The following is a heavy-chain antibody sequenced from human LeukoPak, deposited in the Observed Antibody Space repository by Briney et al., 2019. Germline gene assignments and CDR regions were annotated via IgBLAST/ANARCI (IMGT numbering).Heavy chain of an antibody. J-gene: IGHJ5*02. CDR3: ARDKGYCTSTTCSITMDP. Sequence: PSETLSLTCTVSGGSISSYYWSWLRQPAGKGLEWIGRVYPRGSTNYNPSLKSRVTMSVDTSKRQFTLNLTSVTAADTGMYYCARDKGYCTSTTCSITMDPWAQGTLVPVSS. D-gene: IGHD2-2*01. V-gene: IGHV4-4*07. CDR1: GGSISSYY. CDR2: VYPRGST.